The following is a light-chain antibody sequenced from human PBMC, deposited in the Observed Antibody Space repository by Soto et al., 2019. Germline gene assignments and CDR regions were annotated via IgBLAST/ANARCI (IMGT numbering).Light chain of an antibody. CDR2: SAS. CDR3: QQYGNSAIT. Sequence: AIQLTQSPSSLSASVGDSVTITCRASQDIRTDLGWYQQKPGKAPKLLIYSASSLQSGVPSRFTGTASGTDFTLTISSLQPEDFAVYYCQQYGNSAITVGQGTRLEIK. V-gene: IGKV1-6*01. J-gene: IGKJ5*01. CDR1: QDIRTD.